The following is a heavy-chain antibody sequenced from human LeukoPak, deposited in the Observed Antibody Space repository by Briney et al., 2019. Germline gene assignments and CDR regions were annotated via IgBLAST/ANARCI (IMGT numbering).Heavy chain of an antibody. V-gene: IGHV3-23*01. Sequence: GGSLRLSCAASGFTFSSYAMSWVRQAPGKGLEWVSAISGSGGSTYYADSVKGRFTISRDNSKNTLYLQMNSLRAEDTAVYYCAKDRGVQLWPLQYNWFDPWGQGTLVTVSS. J-gene: IGHJ5*02. CDR1: GFTFSSYA. CDR3: AKDRGVQLWPLQYNWFDP. CDR2: ISGSGGST. D-gene: IGHD5-18*01.